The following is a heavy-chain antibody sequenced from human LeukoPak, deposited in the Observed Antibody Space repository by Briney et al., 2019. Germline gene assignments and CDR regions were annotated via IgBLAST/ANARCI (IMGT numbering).Heavy chain of an antibody. CDR1: SGSISSASYY. CDR2: AYYHGDT. V-gene: IGHV4-39*01. D-gene: IGHD5-24*01. Sequence: PSETLSLTCTVSSGSISSASYYWGWIRQPPGKGLEWIGGAYYHGDTYYNPSLKRRVTISLDSPNNQFSLKLNSVTAADTAVYYCARGGNNNAAAYWGQGTLVTVSS. J-gene: IGHJ4*02. CDR3: ARGGNNNAAAY.